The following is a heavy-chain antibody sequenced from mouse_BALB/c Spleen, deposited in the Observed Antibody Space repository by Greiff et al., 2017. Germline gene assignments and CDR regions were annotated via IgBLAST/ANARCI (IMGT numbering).Heavy chain of an antibody. J-gene: IGHJ1*01. V-gene: IGHV2-6-7*01. Sequence: QVQLKESGPGLVAPSQSLSITCTVSGFSLTGYGVNWARQPPGKGLEWLGMIWGDGSTDYNSALKSRLSISKDNSKSQVFLKMNSLQTDDTARYYCARERYGYFDVWGAGTTVTVSS. D-gene: IGHD1-1*02. CDR2: IWGDGST. CDR1: GFSLTGYG. CDR3: ARERYGYFDV.